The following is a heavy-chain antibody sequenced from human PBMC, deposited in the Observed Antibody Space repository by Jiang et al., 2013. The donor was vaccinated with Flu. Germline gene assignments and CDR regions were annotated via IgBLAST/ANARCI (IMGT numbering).Heavy chain of an antibody. V-gene: IGHV3-30*02. CDR1: GFMFNYYA. J-gene: IGHJ4*02. D-gene: IGHD3-9*01. CDR3: ATLRGSSYDTYLMDY. Sequence: VQLVESGGGVVQPGGSLRLSCAASGFMFNYYAMHWVRQAPGKGLEWVSFIRFDGSDKYYADSVKGRFTISRDNSDNALYLQMNSLRPEDTAVYYCATLRGSSYDTYLMDYWGQGTLVTVSA. CDR2: IRFDGSDK.